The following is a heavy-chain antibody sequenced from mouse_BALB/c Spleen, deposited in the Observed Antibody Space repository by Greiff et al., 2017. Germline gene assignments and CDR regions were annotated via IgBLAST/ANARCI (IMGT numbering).Heavy chain of an antibody. CDR3: ARGLDGYYGDYAMDY. D-gene: IGHD2-3*01. V-gene: IGHV5-6-5*01. CDR2: ISSGGST. Sequence: VHLVESGGGLVKPGGSLKLSCAASGFTFSSYAMSWVRQTPEKRLEWVASISSGGSTYYPDSVKGRFTISRDNARNILYLQMSSLRSEDTAMYYCARGLDGYYGDYAMDYWGQGTSVTVSS. CDR1: GFTFSSYA. J-gene: IGHJ4*01.